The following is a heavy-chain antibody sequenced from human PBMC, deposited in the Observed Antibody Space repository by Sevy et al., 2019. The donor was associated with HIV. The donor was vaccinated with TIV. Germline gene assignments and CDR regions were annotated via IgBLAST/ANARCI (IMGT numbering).Heavy chain of an antibody. Sequence: SETLSLTCTVSGGSISSGDYYWSWIRQPPGKGLEWSGYIYYSGSTYYNPSLKSRVTISVDTSKNQFSLKLSSGTAADTAVYYCARHNSSGYYADFDYWGQGTLVTVSS. CDR2: IYYSGST. V-gene: IGHV4-30-4*01. CDR3: ARHNSSGYYADFDY. D-gene: IGHD3-22*01. CDR1: GGSISSGDYY. J-gene: IGHJ4*02.